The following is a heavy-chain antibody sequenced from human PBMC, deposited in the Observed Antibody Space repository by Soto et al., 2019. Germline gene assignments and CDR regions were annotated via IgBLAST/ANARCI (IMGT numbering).Heavy chain of an antibody. CDR3: ARDYYDSSGYYYVDY. CDR1: GGSISSSSYY. J-gene: IGHJ4*02. Sequence: PSETLSLTCTVSGGSISSSSYYWGWIRQPPGKGLEWIGSIYYSGSTYYNPSLKSRVTISVDTSKNQFSLKLSSVTAADTAVYYCARDYYDSSGYYYVDYWGQGTLVTVS. CDR2: IYYSGST. V-gene: IGHV4-39*02. D-gene: IGHD3-22*01.